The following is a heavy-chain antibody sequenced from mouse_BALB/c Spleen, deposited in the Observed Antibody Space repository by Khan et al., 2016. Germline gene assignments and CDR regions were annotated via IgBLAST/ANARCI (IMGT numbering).Heavy chain of an antibody. D-gene: IGHD1-1*01. CDR2: IRSKSNNYAT. CDR3: VRRYYGSNGYFDV. J-gene: IGHJ1*01. Sequence: EVQLVESGGGLVQPKGSLKLSCAASGFTFNTYAMNWVRQAPGKGLEWVARIRSKSNNYATYYADSVKDRFTISRDDSQSMLYLQMNNLKTEDTAMYYCVRRYYGSNGYFDVWGAGTTVTVSS. V-gene: IGHV10-1*02. CDR1: GFTFNTYA.